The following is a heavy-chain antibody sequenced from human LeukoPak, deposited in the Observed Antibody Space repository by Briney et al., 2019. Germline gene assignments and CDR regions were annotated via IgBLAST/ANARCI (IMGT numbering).Heavy chain of an antibody. V-gene: IGHV3-66*01. CDR2: IYSGGST. D-gene: IGHD5-12*01. Sequence: GGSLRLSCAASGFTVSSNYVSWVPQAPGKGLEWVSLIYSGGSTYYAESVKGRFTISRDNSKNTVYLQMNSLRAEDTAVYFCATWPSGYDNLGQGTLVTVSS. CDR3: ATWPSGYDN. J-gene: IGHJ4*02. CDR1: GFTVSSNY.